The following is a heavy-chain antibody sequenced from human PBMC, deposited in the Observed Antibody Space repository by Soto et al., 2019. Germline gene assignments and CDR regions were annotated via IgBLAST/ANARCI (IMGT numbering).Heavy chain of an antibody. V-gene: IGHV4-59*01. D-gene: IGHD6-6*01. CDR2: IYYSGST. CDR1: GGSISSYY. Sequence: PSETLSLTCTVSGGSISSYYWSWIRQPPGRGLEWIGYIYYSGSTNYNPSLKIRVTISVDTFKNQFSLKLSSVTAADTAVYYCAREGSSNGHYYYGMDVWGQGTTVT. CDR3: AREGSSNGHYYYGMDV. J-gene: IGHJ6*02.